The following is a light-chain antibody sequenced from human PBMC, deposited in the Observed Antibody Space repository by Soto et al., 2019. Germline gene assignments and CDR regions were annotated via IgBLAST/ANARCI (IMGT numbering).Light chain of an antibody. J-gene: IGLJ1*01. CDR2: EGS. CDR1: SSDVGSYNL. Sequence: QSALTQPASVSGSPGQSITISCTGTSSDVGSYNLVSWYQQHPGKAPKLMIYEGSKRPSGVSNRFSGSKSGNTASLTISGLQVEDEADYYSCSYAGSSTFFYVFGTGTKLTVL. V-gene: IGLV2-23*03. CDR3: CSYAGSSTFFYV.